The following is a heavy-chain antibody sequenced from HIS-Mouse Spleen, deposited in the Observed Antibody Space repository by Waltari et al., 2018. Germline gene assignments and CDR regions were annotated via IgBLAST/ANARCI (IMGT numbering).Heavy chain of an antibody. J-gene: IGHJ4*02. Sequence: EVQLVESGGGLVQPGGSLRLSCAASGFPFISYWMSWVRQAPGKGLEWVANIKQDGSEKYYVDSVKGRFTISRDNAKNSLYLQMNSLRAEDTAVYYCARLTYYFDYWGQGTLVTVSS. CDR1: GFPFISYW. CDR3: ARLTYYFDY. CDR2: IKQDGSEK. D-gene: IGHD3-9*01. V-gene: IGHV3-7*01.